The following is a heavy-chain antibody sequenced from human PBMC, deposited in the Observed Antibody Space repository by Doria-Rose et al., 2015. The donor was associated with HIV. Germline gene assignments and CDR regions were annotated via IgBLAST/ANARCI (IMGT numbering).Heavy chain of an antibody. CDR3: ARIKSSRWYHKYYFDF. D-gene: IGHD6-13*01. V-gene: IGHV2-26*01. CDR1: GVSLSSPGMG. CDR2: SFSDDER. Sequence: SGPVLVKPTETLTLTRTVSGVSLSSPGMGVSWIRQPPRKDLEWLANSFSDDERSYKTSLKSRLTISSGTSKSQVVLTMTDMDPVDTATYYCARIKSSRWYHKYYFDFWGQGTLVIVSA. J-gene: IGHJ4*02.